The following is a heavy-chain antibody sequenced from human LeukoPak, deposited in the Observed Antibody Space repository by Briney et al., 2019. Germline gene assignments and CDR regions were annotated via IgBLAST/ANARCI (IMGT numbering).Heavy chain of an antibody. CDR3: VRAPYGDYGDY. Sequence: GGSLRLSCAASGFTFSSYWMHWVRQAPGKGLVWVSRISSDGSDTTYADSVKGRFTISRDNAKNTLYLQMNSLRAEDTAVYFCVRAPYGDYGDYWGQGTLVTVSP. V-gene: IGHV3-74*01. J-gene: IGHJ4*02. D-gene: IGHD4-17*01. CDR1: GFTFSSYW. CDR2: ISSDGSDT.